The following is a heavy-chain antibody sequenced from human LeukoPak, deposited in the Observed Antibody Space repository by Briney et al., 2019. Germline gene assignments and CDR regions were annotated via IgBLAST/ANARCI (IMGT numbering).Heavy chain of an antibody. CDR3: ARGLAAAAVGYYFDY. CDR1: GGSISSGGYY. CDR2: IYHSGST. D-gene: IGHD6-13*01. V-gene: IGHV4-30-2*01. J-gene: IGHJ4*02. Sequence: SQTLSLTCTVSGGSISSGGYYWSWIRQPPGKGLEWIGYIYHSGSTYYNPSLKSRVIISVDRSKNQFSPKLSSVTAADTAVYYCARGLAAAAVGYYFDYWGQGTLVTVSS.